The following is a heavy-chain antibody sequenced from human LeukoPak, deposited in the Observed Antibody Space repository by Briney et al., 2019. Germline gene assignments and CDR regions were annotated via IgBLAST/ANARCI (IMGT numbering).Heavy chain of an antibody. CDR3: AKDRDPYSSGWYDY. CDR2: IKQDGSEK. CDR1: GFTLSSYW. V-gene: IGHV3-7*03. Sequence: PGGSLRLSCAASGFTLSSYWMSWVRQAPGKGLEWVANIKQDGSEKYYVDSVKGRFTISRDNSKNTLYLQMNSLRAEDTAVYYCAKDRDPYSSGWYDYWGQGTLVTVSS. D-gene: IGHD6-19*01. J-gene: IGHJ4*02.